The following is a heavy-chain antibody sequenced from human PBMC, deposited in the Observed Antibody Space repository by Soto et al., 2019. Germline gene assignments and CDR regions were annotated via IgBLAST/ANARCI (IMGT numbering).Heavy chain of an antibody. CDR1: GYSISSGYN. CDR3: AREGSGATDY. D-gene: IGHD1-26*01. Sequence: SETLSLTCSVSGYSISSGYNWVWIRQPPGKGLEWIGSIYHTGNTMTNPSLQSRLTIAVETSKNQFSLSVRSVTAADTAVYFCAREGSGATDYWGQGTLVTVSS. CDR2: IYHTGNT. J-gene: IGHJ4*02. V-gene: IGHV4-38-2*02.